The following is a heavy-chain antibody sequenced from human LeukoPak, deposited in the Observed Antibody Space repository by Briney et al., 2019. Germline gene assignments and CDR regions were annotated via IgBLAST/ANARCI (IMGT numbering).Heavy chain of an antibody. Sequence: SETLSLTCSVSGGSISSSSYYWGWIRQPPGKGLEWIGSIYYSGYTYYNPSLESRVTISVDTSKNQFSLKLSSVTAADTAVYYCAKVRITMVRGAIDYWGQGTLVTVSS. J-gene: IGHJ4*02. V-gene: IGHV4-39*01. CDR2: IYYSGYT. D-gene: IGHD3-10*01. CDR1: GGSISSSSYY. CDR3: AKVRITMVRGAIDY.